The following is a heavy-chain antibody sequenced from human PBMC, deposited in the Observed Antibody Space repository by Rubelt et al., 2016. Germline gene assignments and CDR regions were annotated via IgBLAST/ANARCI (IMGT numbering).Heavy chain of an antibody. CDR2: IYYSGGT. D-gene: IGHD1-14*01. CDR3: AREPDYYYYGMDV. V-gene: IGHV4-59*05. J-gene: IGHJ6*02. CDR1: GGSISSYY. Sequence: QVQLQESGPGLVKPSETLSLTCTVSGGSISSYYWSWIRQPPGKGLEWIGSIYYSGGTYYSPSPKSRVTISVDTSQKQFSLRLSSVTAADTAVYYCAREPDYYYYGMDVWGQGTTVTVSS.